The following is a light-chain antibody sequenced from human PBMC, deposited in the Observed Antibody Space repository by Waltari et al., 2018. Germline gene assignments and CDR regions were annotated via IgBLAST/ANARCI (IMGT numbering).Light chain of an antibody. CDR1: RSNIGNNY. Sequence: QSLLTQPPSVSAAPGQKVTISCSGSRSNIGNNYVSWYQQLPGKAPKLLIYENKKPPKGIPDRFYGAKTGTSAAPGMTGVRTGGEADYYSGTWDTSQSAGMFGGGTKQAVL. CDR3: GTWDTSQSAGM. J-gene: IGLJ3*02. CDR2: ENK. V-gene: IGLV1-51*02.